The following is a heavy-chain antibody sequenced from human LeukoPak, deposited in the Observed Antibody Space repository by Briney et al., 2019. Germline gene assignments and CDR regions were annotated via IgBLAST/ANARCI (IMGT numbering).Heavy chain of an antibody. J-gene: IGHJ6*03. Sequence: GGSLRLSCAASGFTFSSYSMNWVRQAPGKGLEWVSSISSSSYIYYADSVKGRFTISRDNAKNSLYLQMNSLRAEDTAVYYCARSYPNFGAVDYMDVWGKGTTVTVSS. CDR3: ARSYPNFGAVDYMDV. V-gene: IGHV3-21*01. CDR2: ISSSSYI. CDR1: GFTFSSYS. D-gene: IGHD3-3*01.